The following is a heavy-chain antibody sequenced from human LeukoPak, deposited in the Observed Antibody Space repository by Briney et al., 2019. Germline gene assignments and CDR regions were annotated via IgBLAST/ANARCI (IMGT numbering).Heavy chain of an antibody. CDR3: ARIDSSGYGYFDY. CDR1: GGSISSYY. D-gene: IGHD3-22*01. CDR2: IYYSGST. Sequence: SETLSLTCIVSGGSISSYYLSWIRQPPGKGLEWIGYIYYSGSTNYNPSLKSRVTISVDTSMNQFSLKLSSVTAADTAVYYCARIDSSGYGYFDYWGQGTLVTVSS. J-gene: IGHJ4*02. V-gene: IGHV4-59*01.